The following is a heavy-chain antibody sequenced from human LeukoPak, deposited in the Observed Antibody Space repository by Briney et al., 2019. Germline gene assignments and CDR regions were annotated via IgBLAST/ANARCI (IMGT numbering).Heavy chain of an antibody. Sequence: GASVKVSCKASGYTFTSYYMHWVRQAPGQGLEWMGIINPSGGSTSYAQKFQGRVTMTRDMSTTTAYMELKTLRSDDSTVYYCARGEGALDAFDIWGQGTMVIVSS. CDR1: GYTFTSYY. J-gene: IGHJ3*02. V-gene: IGHV1-46*01. CDR3: ARGEGALDAFDI. CDR2: INPSGGST.